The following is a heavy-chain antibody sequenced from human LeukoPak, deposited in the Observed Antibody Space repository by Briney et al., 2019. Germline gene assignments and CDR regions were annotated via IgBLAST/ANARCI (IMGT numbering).Heavy chain of an antibody. J-gene: IGHJ3*02. D-gene: IGHD2-21*01. Sequence: GGSLRLSCAASGFIFSSYTMTWVRQAPGKGLEWISFITLGGSTDCPDSVRGRFTISRDNARNALYLQMNSLRDDDTAVYYCVRDHLWAFDIWGQGTMVTVSS. CDR3: VRDHLWAFDI. CDR1: GFIFSSYT. V-gene: IGHV3-48*02. CDR2: ITLGGST.